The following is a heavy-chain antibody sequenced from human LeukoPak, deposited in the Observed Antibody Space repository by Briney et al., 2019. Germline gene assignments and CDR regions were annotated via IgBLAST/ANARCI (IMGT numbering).Heavy chain of an antibody. CDR1: GFTFDDYA. CDR3: ATIPETYYYDSSGSLFDY. Sequence: GRSLRLSCAASGFTFDDYAMHWVRQAPEKGLEWVSGISWNSGFIGYADSVKGRFTISRDNAKNSLYLQMNSLRAEDTAVYYCATIPETYYYDSSGSLFDYWGQGTLVTVSS. D-gene: IGHD3-22*01. CDR2: ISWNSGFI. J-gene: IGHJ4*02. V-gene: IGHV3-9*01.